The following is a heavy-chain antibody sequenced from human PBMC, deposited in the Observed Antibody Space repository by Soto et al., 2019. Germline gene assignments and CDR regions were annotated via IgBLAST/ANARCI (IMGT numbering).Heavy chain of an antibody. Sequence: PGGALRLSVGCSGFAVTSYRMNLVRLAAWEGAKSVSSISSRSSYTYYADVVMGRLNITRDNAKTSLYLQMNSLRAADTAVYYCARGLRYFDWLSPGPHLGAFDIWGQATMLTVSS. J-gene: IGHJ3*02. CDR3: ARGLRYFDWLSPGPHLGAFDI. CDR2: ISSRSSYT. CDR1: GFAVTSYR. D-gene: IGHD3-9*01. V-gene: IGHV3-21*01.